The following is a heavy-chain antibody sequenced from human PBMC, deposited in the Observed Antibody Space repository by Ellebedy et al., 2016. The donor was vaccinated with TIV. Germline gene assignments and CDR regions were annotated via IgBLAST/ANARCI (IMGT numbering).Heavy chain of an antibody. Sequence: ASVKVSCKGFGYSFTDYWIGWVRQMPGKGLEWMGIIYPGDSDIRYSPSFQGQVTISADKSISTAYLQWSSLKASDTAMYYCARHAGSWFSGGSRAVVYWGQGTLVTVSS. CDR3: ARHAGSWFSGGSRAVVY. J-gene: IGHJ4*02. V-gene: IGHV5-51*01. D-gene: IGHD6-13*01. CDR2: IYPGDSDI. CDR1: GYSFTDYW.